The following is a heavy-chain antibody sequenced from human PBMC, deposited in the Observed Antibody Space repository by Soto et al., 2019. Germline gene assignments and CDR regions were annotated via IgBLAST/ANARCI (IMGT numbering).Heavy chain of an antibody. CDR1: GFTFSSYW. V-gene: IGHV3-74*01. J-gene: IGHJ4*02. D-gene: IGHD3-22*01. CDR2: INTDGSDT. Sequence: GGSLRLSCAASGFTFSSYWMHWVRQAPGKGLVWVSHINTDGSDTTYADSVKGRFAISRDNAKNTLYLQMNSLRAEDTAVYYCARTGYYYDTRGYDFDYWGQGILVTVPQ. CDR3: ARTGYYYDTRGYDFDY.